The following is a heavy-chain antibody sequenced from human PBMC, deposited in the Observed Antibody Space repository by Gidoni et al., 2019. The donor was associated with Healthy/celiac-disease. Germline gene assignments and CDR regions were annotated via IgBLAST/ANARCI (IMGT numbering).Heavy chain of an antibody. CDR3: ARDGWDYYGSSGLDY. CDR1: GFPFSSYS. CDR2: ISSSSSYI. V-gene: IGHV3-21*01. Sequence: EVQPVESGGGLVKPGGSLRLSCAASGFPFSSYSMNWVRQAPGKGLEWVSSISSSSSYIYYADSVKGRFTISRDNAKNSLYLQMNSLRAEDTAVYYCARDGWDYYGSSGLDYWGQGTLVTVSS. J-gene: IGHJ4*02. D-gene: IGHD3-22*01.